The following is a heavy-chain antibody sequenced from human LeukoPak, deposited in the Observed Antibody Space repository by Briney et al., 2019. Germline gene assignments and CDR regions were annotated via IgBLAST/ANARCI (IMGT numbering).Heavy chain of an antibody. V-gene: IGHV1-24*01. J-gene: IGHJ4*02. CDR2: FDPEDGET. D-gene: IGHD4-17*01. CDR3: ATDGDYGDFHFDY. CDR1: GYTLTELS. Sequence: ASVKVSCKVSGYTLTELSMHWVRQAPGKGLEWMGGFDPEDGETIYAQKFQGRVTMTEDTSTDTAYMKLSSLRSEDTAVYYCATDGDYGDFHFDYWGQGTLVTVSS.